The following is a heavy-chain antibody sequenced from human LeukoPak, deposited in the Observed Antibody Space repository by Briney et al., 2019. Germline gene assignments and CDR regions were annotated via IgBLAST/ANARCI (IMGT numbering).Heavy chain of an antibody. J-gene: IGHJ4*02. D-gene: IGHD6-19*01. Sequence: GGSLRLSCAASGFTFSNYGMHWVRQAPGKGLEWVAIIWYDGSNKYYADSVKGRFTISRDNSKNTLYLQMNSLRAGDTAVYYCTRDGAVAAYYFDYWGQGTLVTVSS. CDR2: IWYDGSNK. V-gene: IGHV3-33*01. CDR3: TRDGAVAAYYFDY. CDR1: GFTFSNYG.